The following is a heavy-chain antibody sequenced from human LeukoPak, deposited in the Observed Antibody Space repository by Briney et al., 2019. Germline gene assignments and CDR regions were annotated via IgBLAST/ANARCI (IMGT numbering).Heavy chain of an antibody. V-gene: IGHV4-39*01. CDR3: AREGISITMVRGVTDY. CDR1: GGSISNSSYY. D-gene: IGHD3-10*01. Sequence: SETLSLTCTVSGGSISNSSYYWGWIRQPPGKGLEWIGSIYYSGSTYYNPSLKSRVTISVDTSKNQFSLKLSSVTAADTAVYYCAREGISITMVRGVTDYWGQGTLVTVSS. J-gene: IGHJ4*02. CDR2: IYYSGST.